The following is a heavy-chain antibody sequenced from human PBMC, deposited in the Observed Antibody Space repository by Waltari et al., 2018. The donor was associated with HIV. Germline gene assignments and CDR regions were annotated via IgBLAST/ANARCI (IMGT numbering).Heavy chain of an antibody. V-gene: IGHV3-48*04. Sequence: EVQLVESGGGVVKPEGSLRLSCAVSGFTFRTYSMNWVRQAPGKGLEWLSYNSEDTKTIHYADPLRGRLTTAGDNAKSSLYLQMNSLKAEDTAVYYWVRDADCASTRCSSWHYYYGMDVWGQGTIVTVSS. CDR1: GFTFRTYS. J-gene: IGHJ6*02. D-gene: IGHD2-2*01. CDR2: NSEDTKTI. CDR3: VRDADCASTRCSSWHYYYGMDV.